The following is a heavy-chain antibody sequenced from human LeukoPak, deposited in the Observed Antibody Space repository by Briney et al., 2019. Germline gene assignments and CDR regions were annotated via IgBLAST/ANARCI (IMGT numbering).Heavy chain of an antibody. D-gene: IGHD3-22*01. V-gene: IGHV1-18*01. Sequence: ASVKVSCKASGYSFTRYGVSWVRQAPGQGLQWMGWISAYNGNTNHAQKLQGRVIMTTDTSTSTAYMELRSLRSDDTAVYYCARGTGNSGYYLFDYWGQGTLVTVSS. CDR2: ISAYNGNT. CDR1: GYSFTRYG. CDR3: ARGTGNSGYYLFDY. J-gene: IGHJ4*02.